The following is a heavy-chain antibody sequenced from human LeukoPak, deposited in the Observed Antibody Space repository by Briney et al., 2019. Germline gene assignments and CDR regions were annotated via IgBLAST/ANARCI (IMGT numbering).Heavy chain of an antibody. CDR1: GFTFSSYA. Sequence: PGGSLRLSCAASGFTFSSYAMHWVRQAPGKGLEWVAVISYDGSNKYYADSVKGRFAVSRDNSKNTVYLQMNSLRAEDTAVFYCARASRRDSSAYYYEYWGQGTLVTVSS. D-gene: IGHD3-22*01. CDR3: ARASRRDSSAYYYEY. CDR2: ISYDGSNK. J-gene: IGHJ4*02. V-gene: IGHV3-30*09.